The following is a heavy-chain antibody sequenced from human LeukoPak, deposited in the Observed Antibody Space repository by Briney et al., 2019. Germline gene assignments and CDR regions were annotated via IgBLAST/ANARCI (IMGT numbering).Heavy chain of an antibody. CDR2: INHSGST. CDR3: ARCYYDSSGCDY. D-gene: IGHD3-22*01. Sequence: SETLSLTCAVYGGSFSGYYWSWIRQPPGKGLEWIGEINHSGSTNYNPSLKSRVTISVDTSKHQFSLKLSSVTAADTAVYYCARCYYDSSGCDYWGQGTLVTVSS. CDR1: GGSFSGYY. J-gene: IGHJ4*02. V-gene: IGHV4-34*01.